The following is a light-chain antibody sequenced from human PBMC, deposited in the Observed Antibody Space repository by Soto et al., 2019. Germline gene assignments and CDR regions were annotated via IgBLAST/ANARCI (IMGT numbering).Light chain of an antibody. Sequence: QSALTHPASVSGSPGQSITISCTGTSSDVGSYNLVSWYQQHPGKAPKLMIYEGSKRPSGVSNRSSGSKSDNTASLTISGLQAEDEADYYCCSYAGSSTFFYVLGTGTNVTVL. CDR2: EGS. V-gene: IGLV2-23*03. CDR1: SSDVGSYNL. J-gene: IGLJ1*01. CDR3: CSYAGSSTFFYV.